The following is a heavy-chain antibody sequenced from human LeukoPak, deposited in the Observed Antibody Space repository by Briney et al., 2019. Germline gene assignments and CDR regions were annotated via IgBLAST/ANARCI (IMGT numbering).Heavy chain of an antibody. CDR2: IYSGGST. CDR1: GFTFSSYS. V-gene: IGHV3-66*01. CDR3: ARESRLYYYDSSGYSH. Sequence: PGGSLRLSCAASGFTFSSYSMNWVRQAPGKGLEWVSVIYSGGSTYYADSVKGRFTISRDNSKNTLYLQMNSLRAEDTAAYYCARESRLYYYDSSGYSHWGQGTLVTVSS. J-gene: IGHJ4*02. D-gene: IGHD3-22*01.